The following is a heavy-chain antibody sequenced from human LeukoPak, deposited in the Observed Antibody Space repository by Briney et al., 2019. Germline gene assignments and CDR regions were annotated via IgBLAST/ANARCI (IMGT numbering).Heavy chain of an antibody. CDR3: AREGGDYYDSSGYYRGLLDY. J-gene: IGHJ4*02. D-gene: IGHD3-22*01. CDR1: GGTFSIYA. Sequence: WASVKVSCKASGGTFSIYAISWVRQAPGQGLEWMGGIITIFGTAKYAQKFQGRVTITADESTSTAYMELSSLRSEDTAVYYCAREGGDYYDSSGYYRGLLDYWGQGTLVTVSS. CDR2: IITIFGTA. V-gene: IGHV1-69*13.